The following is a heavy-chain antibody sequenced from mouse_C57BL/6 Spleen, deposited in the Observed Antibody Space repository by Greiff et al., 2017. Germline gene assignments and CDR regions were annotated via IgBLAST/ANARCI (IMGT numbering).Heavy chain of an antibody. CDR2: ISSGGSYT. CDR1: GFTFSSYG. Sequence: EVQGVESGGDLVKPGGSLKLSCAASGFTFSSYGMSWVRQTPDKRLEWVATISSGGSYTYYPDSVKGRFTISRDNAKNTLYLQMSSLKSEDTAMYYCARTTTQVGVYFDYWGQGTTLTVSS. J-gene: IGHJ2*01. D-gene: IGHD1-1*01. V-gene: IGHV5-6*01. CDR3: ARTTTQVGVYFDY.